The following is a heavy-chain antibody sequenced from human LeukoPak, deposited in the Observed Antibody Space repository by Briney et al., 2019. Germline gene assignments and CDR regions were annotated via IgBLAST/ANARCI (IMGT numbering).Heavy chain of an antibody. J-gene: IGHJ6*02. D-gene: IGHD2-2*01. V-gene: IGHV1-18*01. CDR2: ISAYNGNT. CDR3: AREGLRDIVVVPAAYYYYGMDV. Sequence: ASVKVSCKASGYTFTSYDISWVRQAPGQGLEWMGWISAYNGNTNYAQKLQGRVTMTTDTSTSTAYMELRSLRSDDTAVYYCAREGLRDIVVVPAAYYYYGMDVWGQGTTVTVSS. CDR1: GYTFTSYD.